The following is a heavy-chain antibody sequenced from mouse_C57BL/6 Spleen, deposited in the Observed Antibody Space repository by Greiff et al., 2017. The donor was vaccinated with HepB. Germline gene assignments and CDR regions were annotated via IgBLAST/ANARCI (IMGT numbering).Heavy chain of an antibody. J-gene: IGHJ2*01. CDR2: ISSGSSTI. V-gene: IGHV5-17*01. CDR1: GFTFSDYG. Sequence: EVQLVESGGGLVKPGGSLKLSCAASGFTFSDYGMHWVRQAPEKGLEWVAYISSGSSTIYYADTVKGGFTISRDNAKNTLFLQMTSLRSEDTAMYYCARERLRRDVYFDYWGQGTTLTVSS. CDR3: ARERLRRDVYFDY. D-gene: IGHD2-2*01.